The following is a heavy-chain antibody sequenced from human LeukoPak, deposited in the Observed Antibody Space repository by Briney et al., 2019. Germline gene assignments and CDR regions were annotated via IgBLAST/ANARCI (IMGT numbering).Heavy chain of an antibody. CDR3: ARAEVIAFDI. CDR2: IYYSGST. CDR1: GGSISSYY. J-gene: IGHJ3*02. Sequence: SETLSLTCTVSGGSISSYYWSWIRQPPGKGLEWIGYIYYSGSTNYNPSLKSRVTISVDTSKNQFSLKLSSVTAADTAVYYCARAEVIAFDIWGQGTMVTVSS. V-gene: IGHV4-59*01. D-gene: IGHD2-21*01.